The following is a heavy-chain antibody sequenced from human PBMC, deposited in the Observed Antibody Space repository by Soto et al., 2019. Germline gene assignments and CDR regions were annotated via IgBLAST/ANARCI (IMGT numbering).Heavy chain of an antibody. Sequence: EVQLVESVGDLVQPGGSLRLSCAASGFTFNRHWMHWVRQVPGKGLVWVSRINTDGSNTTYADSVKGRFAISRDNAKNTLYLQMNSLRAEDTAVYYCARSGYDFWSGYFHYYFDSWGQGTLVTVSS. J-gene: IGHJ4*02. V-gene: IGHV3-74*03. CDR1: GFTFNRHW. CDR2: INTDGSNT. D-gene: IGHD3-3*01. CDR3: ARSGYDFWSGYFHYYFDS.